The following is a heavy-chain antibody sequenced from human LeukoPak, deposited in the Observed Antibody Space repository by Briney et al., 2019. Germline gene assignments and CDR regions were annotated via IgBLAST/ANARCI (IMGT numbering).Heavy chain of an antibody. CDR3: ARGDYYGSGSYYRLDY. Sequence: GRFLRLSCAASGFTFSSYAMHWVRQAPGKGLEWVAVISYDGSNKYYADSVKGRFTISRDNSKNTLYLQMNSLRAEDTAVYYCARGDYYGSGSYYRLDYWGQGTLVTVSS. CDR1: GFTFSSYA. V-gene: IGHV3-30*04. CDR2: ISYDGSNK. D-gene: IGHD3-10*01. J-gene: IGHJ4*02.